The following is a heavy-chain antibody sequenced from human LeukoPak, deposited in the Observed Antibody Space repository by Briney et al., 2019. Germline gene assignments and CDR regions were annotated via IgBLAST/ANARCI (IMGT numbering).Heavy chain of an antibody. CDR3: ANGKYSSSWTLDY. CDR2: IWYDGSNK. J-gene: IGHJ4*02. V-gene: IGHV3-33*06. D-gene: IGHD6-13*01. CDR1: GFTFSSYG. Sequence: GRSLRLSCAASGFTFSSYGMHWVRKPPGKGLEWGAVIWYDGSNKYYADSVKGRFTISRDNSKNTLYLQMNSLRAEDTAVYYCANGKYSSSWTLDYWGQGTLVTVSS.